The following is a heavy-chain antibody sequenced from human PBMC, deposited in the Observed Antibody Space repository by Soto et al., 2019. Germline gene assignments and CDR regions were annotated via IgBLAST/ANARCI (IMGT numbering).Heavy chain of an antibody. CDR1: GFTFDDYA. V-gene: IGHV3-9*01. D-gene: IGHD3-10*01. CDR2: ISWNSGSI. CDR3: AKIPVTMVRGAREGEHMDV. Sequence: PGGSLRLSCAASGFTFDDYAMHWVRQAPGKGLEWVSGISWNSGSIGYADSVKGRFTISRDNAKNSLYLQMNSLRAEDTALYYCAKIPVTMVRGAREGEHMDVWGKGTTVTVSS. J-gene: IGHJ6*03.